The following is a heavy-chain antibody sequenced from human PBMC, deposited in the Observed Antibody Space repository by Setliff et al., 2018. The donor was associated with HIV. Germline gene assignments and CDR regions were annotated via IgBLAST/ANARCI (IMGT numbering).Heavy chain of an antibody. CDR2: INHSGNI. CDR1: GGSFSGYY. Sequence: SETLSLTCAVYGGSFSGYYWSWIRQPPGKGLEWIGEINHSGNINYTPSLKSRVTISVDTSKNQFSLKLTSVSAADTAVYYCARGVVLMGITTRWCDPWGQGTLVNVSS. J-gene: IGHJ5*02. V-gene: IGHV4-34*01. CDR3: ARGVVLMGITTRWCDP. D-gene: IGHD3-22*01.